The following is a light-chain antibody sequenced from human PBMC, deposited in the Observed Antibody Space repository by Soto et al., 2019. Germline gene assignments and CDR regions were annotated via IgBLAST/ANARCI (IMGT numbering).Light chain of an antibody. CDR2: EVT. CDR1: SSDVGSYDL. J-gene: IGLJ1*01. CDR3: CSDGGSSTFV. Sequence: QSVLTQPASVSGSPGQSITISCTGTSSDVGSYDLVSWYQQHPGKAPKLVIYEVTKRPSGVSNRFSGSKSGNTASLTISGLQAEDEHDYSGCSDGGSSTFVFERGTKVXXL. V-gene: IGLV2-23*02.